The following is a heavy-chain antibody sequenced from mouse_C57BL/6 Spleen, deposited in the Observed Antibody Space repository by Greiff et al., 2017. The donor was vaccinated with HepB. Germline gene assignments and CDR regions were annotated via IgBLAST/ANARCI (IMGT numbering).Heavy chain of an antibody. J-gene: IGHJ3*01. V-gene: IGHV1-53*01. CDR2: INPSNGGT. D-gene: IGHD1-1*01. CDR3: ARSGFYYYGSSPFAY. CDR1: GYTFTSYW. Sequence: VQLQQPGTELVEPGASVKLSCKASGYTFTSYWMHWVKQRPGQGLEWIGNINPSNGGTNYNEKFKSKATLTVDKSSSTAYMQLSSLTSEDSAVYYCARSGFYYYGSSPFAYWGQGTLVTVSA.